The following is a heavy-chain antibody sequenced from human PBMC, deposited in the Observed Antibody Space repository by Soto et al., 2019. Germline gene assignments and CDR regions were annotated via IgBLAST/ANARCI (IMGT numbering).Heavy chain of an antibody. D-gene: IGHD1-26*01. Sequence: PGGSLRLSCAASGFTFSSYSMNWVRQAPGKGLEWVSSISSSSSYIYYADSVKGRFTISRDNAKNSLYLQMNSLRAEDTAVYYCARAGGYYYHYGMDVWGQGPMVTVSS. CDR1: GFTFSSYS. J-gene: IGHJ6*02. CDR2: ISSSSSYI. V-gene: IGHV3-21*01. CDR3: ARAGGYYYHYGMDV.